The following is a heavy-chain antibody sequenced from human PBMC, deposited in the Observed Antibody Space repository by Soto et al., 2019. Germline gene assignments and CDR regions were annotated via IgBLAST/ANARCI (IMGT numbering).Heavy chain of an antibody. J-gene: IGHJ6*02. Sequence: SETLSLTFTVSGGSISSYYWSWIRQPPGKGLEWIGYIYYSGSTNYNPSLKSRVTISVDTSKNQFSLKLSSVTAADTAVYYCARIPHYDFWSGPTRYYYYGMDVWGQGTTVTVS. CDR2: IYYSGST. CDR1: GGSISSYY. V-gene: IGHV4-59*01. CDR3: ARIPHYDFWSGPTRYYYYGMDV. D-gene: IGHD3-3*01.